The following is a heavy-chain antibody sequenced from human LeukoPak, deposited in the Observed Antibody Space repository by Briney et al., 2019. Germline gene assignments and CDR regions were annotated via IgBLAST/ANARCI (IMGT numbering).Heavy chain of an antibody. D-gene: IGHD2-2*01. CDR2: ISYDGTNK. Sequence: GGSLRLSCAASGFTFSSSAMHWVRQAPGKGLEWVAVISYDGTNKYYADSVKGRFTISRDNSKNTLYLQMNSLRAEDTAVYYCARDLRGSSTSCDWGQGTLVTVSS. CDR3: ARDLRGSSTSCD. CDR1: GFTFSSSA. J-gene: IGHJ4*02. V-gene: IGHV3-30*07.